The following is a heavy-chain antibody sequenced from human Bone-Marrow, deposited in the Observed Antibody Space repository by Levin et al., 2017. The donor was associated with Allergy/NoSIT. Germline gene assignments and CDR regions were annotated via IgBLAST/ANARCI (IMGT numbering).Heavy chain of an antibody. CDR2: ITTDGTDT. CDR1: GFTFSVHW. J-gene: IGHJ4*02. CDR3: VRDSPHANFDL. V-gene: IGHV3-74*01. D-gene: IGHD3-9*01. Sequence: GGSLRLSCAGSGFTFSVHWIHWVRQVPGKGLVWVSRITTDGTDTTYSDSVKGRFTGSRDNAKNTVYLQMNSLRAEDTAMYYGVRDSPHANFDLWGQGALVTVSS.